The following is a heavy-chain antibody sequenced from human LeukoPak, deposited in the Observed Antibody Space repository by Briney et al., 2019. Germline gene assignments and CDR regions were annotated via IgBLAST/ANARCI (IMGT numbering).Heavy chain of an antibody. J-gene: IGHJ5*02. D-gene: IGHD3-22*01. CDR3: ARDTYYYDSSGYTRRFDP. V-gene: IGHV4-34*01. CDR1: GRSFSGYY. CDR2: INHSGST. Sequence: SETLSLTCAVEGRSFSGYYWSWIRQPPRKGLEWIGEINHSGSTNYNPSLKSRVTISVDTSKNQFSLKLSSVTAADTAVYYCARDTYYYDSSGYTRRFDPWGQGTLVTVSS.